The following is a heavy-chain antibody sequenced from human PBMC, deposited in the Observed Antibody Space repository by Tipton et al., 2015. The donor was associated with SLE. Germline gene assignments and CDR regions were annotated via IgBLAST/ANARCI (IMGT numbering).Heavy chain of an antibody. CDR3: ASQKYSSGWVDY. CDR2: IYYSGST. V-gene: IGHV4-59*11. Sequence: TLSLTCTVSGGSISSHYWSWIRQPPGKGLEWIGYIYYSGSTNYNPSLKSRVTISVDTSNNLFSLKLSSVTAADTAVYYCASQKYSSGWVDYWGQGTLVTVSS. CDR1: GGSISSHY. D-gene: IGHD6-19*01. J-gene: IGHJ4*02.